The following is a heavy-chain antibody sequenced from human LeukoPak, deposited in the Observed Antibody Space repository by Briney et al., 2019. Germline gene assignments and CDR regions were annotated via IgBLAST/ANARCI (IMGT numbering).Heavy chain of an antibody. CDR3: ARLSTMVRGVISYFDY. Sequence: GGSPQISCKGSGYSFISYWIGWGRRKPGKGVGGMGIIYPGDSHTRYTPSFQRQVTISADKSISTAYLQWSSLKASDTAMYYCARLSTMVRGVISYFDYWGQGTLVTVSS. CDR2: IYPGDSHT. D-gene: IGHD3-10*01. CDR1: GYSFISYW. V-gene: IGHV5-51*01. J-gene: IGHJ4*02.